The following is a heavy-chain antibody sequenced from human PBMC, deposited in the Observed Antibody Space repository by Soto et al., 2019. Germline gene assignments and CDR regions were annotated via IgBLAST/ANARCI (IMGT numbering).Heavy chain of an antibody. CDR1: GFTFDDYA. Sequence: EVQLVESGGGLVQPGRSLRLSCAASGFTFDDYAMHWVRQAPGKGLEWVSGISWNSGSIGYADSVKGRFTISRDNAKNSLYLQMNSLRAEDTAVYYCAANTQGWFGEYYDMDVWGKGTTVTVSS. D-gene: IGHD3-10*01. J-gene: IGHJ6*03. CDR3: AANTQGWFGEYYDMDV. V-gene: IGHV3-9*01. CDR2: ISWNSGSI.